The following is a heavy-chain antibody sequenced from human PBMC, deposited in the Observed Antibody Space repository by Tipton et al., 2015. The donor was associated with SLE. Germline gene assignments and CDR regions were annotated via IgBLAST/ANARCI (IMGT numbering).Heavy chain of an antibody. CDR3: AKDGKLGHFDY. V-gene: IGHV3-30*04. Sequence: SLRLSCAASGFTFSSYAMHWVRQAPGKGLEWVAVISYDGSNKYYADSVKGRFTISRDNSKNTLYLQMNSLRAEDTAVYYCAKDGKLGHFDYWGQGTLVTVSS. J-gene: IGHJ4*02. D-gene: IGHD6-13*01. CDR1: GFTFSSYA. CDR2: ISYDGSNK.